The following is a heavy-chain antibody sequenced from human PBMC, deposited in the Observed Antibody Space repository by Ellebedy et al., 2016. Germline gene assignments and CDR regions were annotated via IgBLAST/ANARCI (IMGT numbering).Heavy chain of an antibody. D-gene: IGHD1-26*01. CDR2: IDTDDNT. CDR3: ARVWTPTSGRQRALDY. CDR1: GFTVGRNY. Sequence: GGSLRLXXAASGFTVGRNYMSWVRQAPGKGLEWVSLIDTDDNTYYADSVKGRFSISGDNPKNTLYLQMISLRAEDTAVYYCARVWTPTSGRQRALDYWGQGTLVTVSS. V-gene: IGHV3-53*01. J-gene: IGHJ4*02.